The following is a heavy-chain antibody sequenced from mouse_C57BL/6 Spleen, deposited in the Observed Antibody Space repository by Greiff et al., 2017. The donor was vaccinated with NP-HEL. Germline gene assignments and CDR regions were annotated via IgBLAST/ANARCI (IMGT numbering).Heavy chain of an antibody. J-gene: IGHJ2*01. Sequence: QVQLQQPGTELVKPGASVKLSCKASGYTFTSYWMHWVKQRPGQGLEWIGNINPSNGGTNYNEKFKSKATLTVDKSSSTAYMQLSSLTSEDSAVYYCARGGITTVVAFYYFDYWGQGTTLTVSS. CDR2: INPSNGGT. V-gene: IGHV1-53*01. CDR1: GYTFTSYW. CDR3: ARGGITTVVAFYYFDY. D-gene: IGHD1-1*01.